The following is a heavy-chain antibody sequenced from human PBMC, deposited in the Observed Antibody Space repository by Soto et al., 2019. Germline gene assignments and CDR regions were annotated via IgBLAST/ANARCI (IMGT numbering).Heavy chain of an antibody. V-gene: IGHV4-59*06. CDR2: IYYSGSS. D-gene: IGHD3-9*01. CDR1: GGSFSGYY. J-gene: IGHJ5*02. Sequence: PSETLSLTCAVYGGSFSGYYWSWIRQPPGKGLEWIGYIYYSGSSYYNPSLKSRVTISVDTSKNQLSLKLSSVTSADTAVYYCAYYDILTGAPFDPWGQGTLVTVSS. CDR3: AYYDILTGAPFDP.